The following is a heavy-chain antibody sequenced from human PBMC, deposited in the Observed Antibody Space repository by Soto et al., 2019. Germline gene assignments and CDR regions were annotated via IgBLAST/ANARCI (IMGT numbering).Heavy chain of an antibody. CDR1: GFTFSSYS. D-gene: IGHD3-3*01. Sequence: ESLLLSCAASGFTFSSYSMNWVRQAPGKGLEWVSSISSSSSYIYYADSVKGRFTISGDNAKNSLYLQMNSLRAEDTAVYYCARVKGRFLEWLGHPFDYWGQGTLVTVSS. J-gene: IGHJ4*02. V-gene: IGHV3-21*01. CDR2: ISSSSSYI. CDR3: ARVKGRFLEWLGHPFDY.